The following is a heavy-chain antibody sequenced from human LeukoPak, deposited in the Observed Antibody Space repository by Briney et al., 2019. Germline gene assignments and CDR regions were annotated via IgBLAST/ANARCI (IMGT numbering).Heavy chain of an antibody. CDR3: ARHRQPDAFDI. CDR2: IYSGGST. CDR1: GFTVNNNY. D-gene: IGHD1-1*01. J-gene: IGHJ3*02. Sequence: GGSLRLSCAASGFTVNNNYMSWVRQAPGKGLECVAVIYSGGSTYYADSVKGRFTISRDRSKNTLYLQMNSLRAEYTAVYYCARHRQPDAFDIWGQGTMVTVSS. V-gene: IGHV3-66*04.